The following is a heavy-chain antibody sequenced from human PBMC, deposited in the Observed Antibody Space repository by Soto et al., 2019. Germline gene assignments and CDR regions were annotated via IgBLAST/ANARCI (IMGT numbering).Heavy chain of an antibody. D-gene: IGHD3-3*01. V-gene: IGHV1-18*01. J-gene: IGHJ6*02. CDR1: CYTFTSYC. Sequence: ASVKVSCKASCYTFTSYCSRWVRQAPGQGLEGMGWISAYNGNTNYAQKLQGRVTMTTATSTSTAYVELRSLRSDDTAVYYCARDETDYDFWSGLPYYYYGMDVWGQGTTVTVSS. CDR3: ARDETDYDFWSGLPYYYYGMDV. CDR2: ISAYNGNT.